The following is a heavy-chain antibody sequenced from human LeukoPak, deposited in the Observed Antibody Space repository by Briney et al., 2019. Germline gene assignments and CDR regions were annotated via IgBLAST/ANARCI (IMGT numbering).Heavy chain of an antibody. CDR1: GGSINSGSYY. D-gene: IGHD2-2*01. CDR2: IYNSGST. CDR3: GGSREGSCGNGSCYVDRQER. J-gene: IGHJ4*02. V-gene: IGHV4-61*02. Sequence: PSQTLSLSCTVSGGSINSGSYYWNWIRQPAGKGLEWIGRIYNSGSTEYNSSLKSRVTISVDTSKNQFSLRLSSVTAADTAVYYWGGSREGSCGNGSCYVDRQERWGQGVLVTVSS.